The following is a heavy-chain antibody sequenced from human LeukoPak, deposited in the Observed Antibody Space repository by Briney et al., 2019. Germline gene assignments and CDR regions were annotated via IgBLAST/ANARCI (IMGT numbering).Heavy chain of an antibody. J-gene: IGHJ4*02. CDR2: INPNSGDA. CDR3: AREMATIVNQFDY. Sequence: GASVKVSCKASGYTFTDYYLHWVRQAPGQGLEWMGWINPNSGDANQAQNFQGRVTLTRDTSISTAYMDLSSLISDDSAVYYCAREMATIVNQFDYWGQGTLVTVSS. CDR1: GYTFTDYY. V-gene: IGHV1-2*02. D-gene: IGHD5-24*01.